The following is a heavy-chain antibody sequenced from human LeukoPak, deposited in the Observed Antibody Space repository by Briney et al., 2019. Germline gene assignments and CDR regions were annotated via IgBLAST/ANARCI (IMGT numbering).Heavy chain of an antibody. D-gene: IGHD6-6*01. J-gene: IGHJ4*02. CDR1: GYSISSGYY. Sequence: PSETLSLTCTVSGYSISSGYYWGWIRQPPGKGLEWIGNLYHSGSTYYNLSLKNRVTISVDTSKNQFSLKLTSVTATDTAVYYCARHRGSSSNFDYWGQGTLVTVSS. CDR3: ARHRGSSSNFDY. CDR2: LYHSGST. V-gene: IGHV4-38-2*02.